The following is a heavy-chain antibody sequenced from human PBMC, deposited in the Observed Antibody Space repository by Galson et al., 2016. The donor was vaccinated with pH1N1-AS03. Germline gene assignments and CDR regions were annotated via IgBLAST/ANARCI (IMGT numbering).Heavy chain of an antibody. CDR3: ARQVRDGYNDYFDY. CDR1: GYIFTSYW. J-gene: IGHJ4*02. CDR2: IYPGDSDT. D-gene: IGHD5-24*01. V-gene: IGHV5-51*01. Sequence: QSGAEVKKPGESLKISCKTSGYIFTSYWVAWVRHMPGKGLEWMGIIYPGDSDTRYSPSFQGQVTISADRSINTADLQCSSLMASDTAIYYCARQVRDGYNDYFDYWGQGILVTVSS.